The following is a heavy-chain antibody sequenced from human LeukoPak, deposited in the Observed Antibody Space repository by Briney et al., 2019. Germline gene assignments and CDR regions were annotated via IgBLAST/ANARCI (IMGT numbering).Heavy chain of an antibody. Sequence: SQTLSLTCTVSGGSISSSAYYWDWIRQPPGKGRKWIGSIYYSGSTYYNPSLKSRVTISVDTSKNQFSLKLSSVTAADTAVYYCARARARVRLKSSYFDYWGQGTLVTVSS. CDR1: GGSISSSAYY. D-gene: IGHD3-10*01. CDR3: ARARARVRLKSSYFDY. V-gene: IGHV4-39*07. CDR2: IYYSGST. J-gene: IGHJ4*02.